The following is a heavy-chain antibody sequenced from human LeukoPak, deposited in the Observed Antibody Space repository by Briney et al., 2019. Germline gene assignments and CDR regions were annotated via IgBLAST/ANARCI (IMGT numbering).Heavy chain of an antibody. CDR3: ARIRGYCSGGSCYYYYGMDV. V-gene: IGHV4-39*01. Sequence: SETLSLTCTVSGGSISSSSYYWGWIRQPPGKGLEWIGSIYYSGSTYYNPSLKSRVTISVDTSKNQFSLKLSSVTAADTPVYYCARIRGYCSGGSCYYYYGMDVWGQGTTVTVSS. D-gene: IGHD2-15*01. CDR2: IYYSGST. CDR1: GGSISSSSYY. J-gene: IGHJ6*02.